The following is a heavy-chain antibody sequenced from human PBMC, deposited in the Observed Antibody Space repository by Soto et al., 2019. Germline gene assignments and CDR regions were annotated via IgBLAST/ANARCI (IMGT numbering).Heavy chain of an antibody. D-gene: IGHD1-1*01. CDR1: GESCSGYY. CDR3: AGGRDLGGTYLDY. J-gene: IGHJ4*02. CDR2: INRSGST. Sequence: QVQLQQWGAGLLKPSETLSLSCAVYGESCSGYYWSWIRQPPGKGLEWIGEINRSGSTKYNPSLKSRVAISVDTSKNQFSLKLSSVTAADTAVYYCAGGRDLGGTYLDYWGQGTLVTVSS. V-gene: IGHV4-34*01.